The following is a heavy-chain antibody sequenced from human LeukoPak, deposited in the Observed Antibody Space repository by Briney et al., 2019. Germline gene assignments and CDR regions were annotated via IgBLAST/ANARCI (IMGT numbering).Heavy chain of an antibody. Sequence: AGSLRLSCAASGFSFSSYSMSWVRQAPGKGLEWVSAICGSGGSTYYAYSERGRFTISSDSSKNFLYLQTISLRAEDTAVYYCAKDVRFGDIPYWDYWGQGTLVTVSS. CDR3: AKDVRFGDIPYWDY. V-gene: IGHV3-23*01. CDR1: GFSFSSYS. D-gene: IGHD3-10*01. J-gene: IGHJ4*02. CDR2: ICGSGGST.